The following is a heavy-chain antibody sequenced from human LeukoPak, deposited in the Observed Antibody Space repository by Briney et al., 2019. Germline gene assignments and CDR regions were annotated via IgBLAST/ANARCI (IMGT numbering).Heavy chain of an antibody. V-gene: IGHV4-38-2*02. D-gene: IGHD3-3*01. Sequence: PPETLSLTCTVSGYSISSAYYWGWIRQPPGKGLEWIGSIYHSGSTYYNPSLKSRVTISVDTSKNQFSLKLSSVTAADTAVYYCAGLRFLEWLLGDWGQGTLVTVSS. CDR2: IYHSGST. J-gene: IGHJ4*02. CDR3: AGLRFLEWLLGD. CDR1: GYSISSAYY.